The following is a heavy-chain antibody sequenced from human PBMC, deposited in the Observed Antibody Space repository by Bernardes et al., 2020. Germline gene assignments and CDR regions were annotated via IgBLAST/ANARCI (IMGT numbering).Heavy chain of an antibody. CDR3: ARVAYCSSTSCYLFDY. Sequence: VKVTRKASGYTFTSYGISWVRQAPGQELEWMGWISAYNGNTNYAQKLQGRVTMTTDTSTSTAYMELRSLRSDDTAVYYCARVAYCSSTSCYLFDYWGQGTLVTVSS. J-gene: IGHJ4*02. CDR2: ISAYNGNT. D-gene: IGHD2-2*01. V-gene: IGHV1-18*01. CDR1: GYTFTSYG.